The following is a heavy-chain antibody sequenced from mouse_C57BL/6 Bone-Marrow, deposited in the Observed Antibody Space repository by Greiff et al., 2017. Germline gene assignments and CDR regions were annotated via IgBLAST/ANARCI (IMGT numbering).Heavy chain of an antibody. D-gene: IGHD1-1*01. CDR2: IDPSDSET. J-gene: IGHJ4*01. Sequence: QVQLQQPGAELVRPGSSVKLSCKASGYTFTSYWMHWVKQRPIQGLEWIGNIDPSDSETHYNQKFKDKATLTVDKSSSTAYMQLSSLTSEDSAVYYWARLYYYGSSYDYAMDYWGQGTSGTVSS. CDR1: GYTFTSYW. CDR3: ARLYYYGSSYDYAMDY. V-gene: IGHV1-52*01.